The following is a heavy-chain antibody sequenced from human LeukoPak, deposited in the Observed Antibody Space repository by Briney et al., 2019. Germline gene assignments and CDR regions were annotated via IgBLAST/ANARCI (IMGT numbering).Heavy chain of an antibody. J-gene: IGHJ6*02. Sequence: ASVKVSCKASGYTFTSYGISWVRQAPGQGLEWMGWISAYNGNTNYAQKLQGRVTMTTHTSTSTAYMELRSLRSDDTAVYYCAREGDYYGMDVWGQGTTVPVSS. D-gene: IGHD3-16*01. V-gene: IGHV1-18*01. CDR3: AREGDYYGMDV. CDR2: ISAYNGNT. CDR1: GYTFTSYG.